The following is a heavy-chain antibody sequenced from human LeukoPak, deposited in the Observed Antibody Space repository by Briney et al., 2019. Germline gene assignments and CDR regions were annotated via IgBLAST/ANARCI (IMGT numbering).Heavy chain of an antibody. J-gene: IGHJ4*02. V-gene: IGHV3-11*06. CDR3: ARVRGFLPDY. CDR2: ISSSRSYK. CDR1: GFTFSDYY. D-gene: IGHD2/OR15-2a*01. Sequence: GGSLRLSCAASGFTFSDYYMSWIRQAPGKGLEWVSYISSSRSYKNYADSVKGRFTISRDKAKNSLYLQMNSLRAEDTAVYYCARVRGFLPDYWGQGTLVTVSS.